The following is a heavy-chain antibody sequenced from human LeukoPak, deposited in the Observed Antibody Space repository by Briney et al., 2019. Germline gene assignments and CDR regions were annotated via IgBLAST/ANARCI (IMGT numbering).Heavy chain of an antibody. CDR3: ARDYYDSGSYCFDY. D-gene: IGHD3-10*01. J-gene: IGHJ4*02. CDR2: IKQDGSEK. V-gene: IGHV3-7*04. CDR1: GFTFSSFR. Sequence: GGSLRLPCAAAGFTFSSFRMTWVRQAPGKGLEWVANIKQDGSEKYYVDSVEGRFTISRDNAKNSLYLQMNSLRAEDTAVYYCARDYYDSGSYCFDYWGQGTLVTVSS.